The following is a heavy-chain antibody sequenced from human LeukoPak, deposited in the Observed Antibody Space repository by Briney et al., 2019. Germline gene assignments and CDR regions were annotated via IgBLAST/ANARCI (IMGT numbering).Heavy chain of an antibody. V-gene: IGHV3-48*04. J-gene: IGHJ4*02. CDR1: GFTFSSFW. CDR2: ISSSSSTI. D-gene: IGHD3-9*01. CDR3: ARASVRYFDWLLAPFDY. Sequence: GGSLRLSCEASGFTFSSFWMSWARQAPGKGLEWVSYISSSSSTIYYADSVKGRFTISRDNAKNSLYLQMNSLRAEDTAVYYCARASVRYFDWLLAPFDYWGQGTLVTVSS.